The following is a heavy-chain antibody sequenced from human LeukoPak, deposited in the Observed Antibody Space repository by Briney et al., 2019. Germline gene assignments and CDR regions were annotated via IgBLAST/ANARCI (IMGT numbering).Heavy chain of an antibody. J-gene: IGHJ4*02. D-gene: IGHD6-13*01. V-gene: IGHV4-39*01. CDR2: IYYSGST. CDR3: GRQAAAGAGGDY. CDR1: GGSISGSSYF. Sequence: SETLSLTCTVSGGSISGSSYFWGWIHQPPGKGLEWIGSIYYSGSTYYNPSLKSRVTISVDMSKNQFSLKLNSVTAADTAVYYCGRQAAAGAGGDYWDQGTLVTISS.